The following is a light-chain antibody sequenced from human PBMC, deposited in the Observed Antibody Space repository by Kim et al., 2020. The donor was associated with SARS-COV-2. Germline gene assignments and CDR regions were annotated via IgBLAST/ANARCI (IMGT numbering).Light chain of an antibody. Sequence: QSALTQPASVSGSPGQSITISCTGTSSDVGGYNYVSWYQQHPDKAPKLMIYDVSKRPSGVSNRFSGSKSGNTASLTISGLQAEDEADYYCSSYTSSSTWVFGGGTQLTVL. CDR1: SSDVGGYNY. V-gene: IGLV2-14*01. J-gene: IGLJ3*02. CDR3: SSYTSSSTWV. CDR2: DVS.